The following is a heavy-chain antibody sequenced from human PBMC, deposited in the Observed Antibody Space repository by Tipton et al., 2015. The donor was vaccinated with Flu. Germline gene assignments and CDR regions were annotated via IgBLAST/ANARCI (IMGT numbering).Heavy chain of an antibody. CDR3: ARDGGEYQLLGLRFDP. Sequence: TLSLTCAVYGGSFSGYYWSWIRQPPGKGLEWIGEINHSGSTNYNPSLKSRVTISVDTSKNQFSLKLSSVTAADTAVYYCARDGGEYQLLGLRFDPWGQGTLVTVSS. V-gene: IGHV4-34*01. J-gene: IGHJ5*02. D-gene: IGHD2-2*01. CDR2: INHSGST. CDR1: GGSFSGYY.